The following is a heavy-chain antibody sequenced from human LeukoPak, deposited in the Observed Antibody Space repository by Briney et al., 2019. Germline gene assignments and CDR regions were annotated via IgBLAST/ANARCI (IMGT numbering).Heavy chain of an antibody. CDR3: ARDRYYGSGSYVGDY. V-gene: IGHV1-2*02. D-gene: IGHD3-10*01. J-gene: IGHJ4*02. Sequence: ASVTVTFKASGSTFTGHYMHWVRQAPGQGLEWMGWINPNSGGTSYAQRFQGRVTMTRDTSISTAYMELSRLRSDDTAMYYCARDRYYGSGSYVGDYWGQGRLVSVSS. CDR1: GSTFTGHY. CDR2: INPNSGGT.